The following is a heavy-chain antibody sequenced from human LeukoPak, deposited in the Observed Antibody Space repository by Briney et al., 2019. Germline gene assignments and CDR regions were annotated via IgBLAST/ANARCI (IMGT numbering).Heavy chain of an antibody. CDR1: GFTFSSYA. V-gene: IGHV3-30*01. CDR2: ISYDGSNK. CDR3: ARDASPYSGYFSSGYFGY. Sequence: GGSLRLSCAASGFTFSSYAMHWVRQAPGKGLEWVAVISYDGSNKYYADSVKGRFTISRDNSKTPLYLQMNSLRAEDPAVYYCARDASPYSGYFSSGYFGYWGQGTLVTVSS. D-gene: IGHD3-22*01. J-gene: IGHJ4*02.